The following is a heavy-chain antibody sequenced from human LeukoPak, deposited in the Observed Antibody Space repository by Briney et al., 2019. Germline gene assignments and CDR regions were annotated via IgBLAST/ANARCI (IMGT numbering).Heavy chain of an antibody. Sequence: GGSLRLSCAASGFTFSSYWMSWVRQAPGKGLEWVANIKQDGSEKYYVDSVKGRFTISRDNAKNSLYLQMNSLRAEDTAVYYCARQDIVVVPAAIAFYFDYWGQGTLVTVSS. CDR2: IKQDGSEK. CDR1: GFTFSSYW. J-gene: IGHJ4*02. V-gene: IGHV3-7*03. CDR3: ARQDIVVVPAAIAFYFDY. D-gene: IGHD2-2*01.